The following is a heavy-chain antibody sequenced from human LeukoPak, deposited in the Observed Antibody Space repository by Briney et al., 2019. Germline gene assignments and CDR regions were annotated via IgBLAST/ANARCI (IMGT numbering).Heavy chain of an antibody. V-gene: IGHV4-39*07. CDR2: IYYTGKT. CDR3: ARTSITMIGSYDY. J-gene: IGHJ4*02. D-gene: IGHD3-22*01. CDR1: GDSISSSSYY. Sequence: SETLSLTCTVSGDSISSSSYYWGWIRQPPGKGLEWIGNIYYTGKTYYNTSLKSRVTISVDTSKNQFSLKLSSVTAADTAVYYCARTSITMIGSYDYWGQGTLVTVSS.